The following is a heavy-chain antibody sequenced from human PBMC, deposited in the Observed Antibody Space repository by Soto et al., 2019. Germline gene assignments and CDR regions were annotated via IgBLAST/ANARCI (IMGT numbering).Heavy chain of an antibody. CDR3: TRLTNIAPYYFDY. Sequence: LRLSCTVSGFTFGNYALTWVRQAPWKAPEWVGLIRSKVFNRTTEYATSVKGRFTLTRDDSKNIASLQMNSLKTEDTAVYYCTRLTNIAPYYFDYWGQGTLVTVS. CDR1: GFTFGNYA. CDR2: IRSKVFNRTT. V-gene: IGHV3-49*02. D-gene: IGHD6-13*01. J-gene: IGHJ4*02.